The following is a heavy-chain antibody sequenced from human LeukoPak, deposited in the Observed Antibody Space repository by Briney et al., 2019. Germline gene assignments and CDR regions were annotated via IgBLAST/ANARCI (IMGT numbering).Heavy chain of an antibody. Sequence: GGSLRLSCAASGFTVSSNYMSWVRQAPGKGLEWVSVIYSGGSTYYADSVKGRFTISRHNSKNTLYLQMNSLRAEDTAVYYCGRGAQQLVDYYYGMDVWGQGTTVTVSS. CDR1: GFTVSSNY. D-gene: IGHD6-13*01. CDR2: IYSGGST. J-gene: IGHJ6*02. V-gene: IGHV3-53*04. CDR3: GRGAQQLVDYYYGMDV.